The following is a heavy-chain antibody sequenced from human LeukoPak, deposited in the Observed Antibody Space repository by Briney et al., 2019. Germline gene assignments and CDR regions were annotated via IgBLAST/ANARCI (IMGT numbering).Heavy chain of an antibody. J-gene: IGHJ4*02. CDR2: IYYSGST. D-gene: IGHD4-17*01. Sequence: PSETLSLTCTVSGGSISSSSYYWGWIRQPPGQGLEWIGSIYYSGSTSYNPSRKSRVTISVDTSKNQFSVKLGSVTAAATAVYYCARYLYGEYGVYYFGYWGQGTLVTVSS. V-gene: IGHV4-39*01. CDR3: ARYLYGEYGVYYFGY. CDR1: GGSISSSSYY.